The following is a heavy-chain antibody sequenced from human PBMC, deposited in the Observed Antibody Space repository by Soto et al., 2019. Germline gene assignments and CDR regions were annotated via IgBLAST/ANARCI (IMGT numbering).Heavy chain of an antibody. CDR2: IIPIFGTA. CDR1: GGTYSSYA. Sequence: QVQLVQSGAEVKKPGSSVKVSCKASGGTYSSYAIRWVRQAPGQGLEWMGGIIPIFGTANYTQKFQGRVTITADESATTAFMELSSLRSEATAVYYCARVPNRFLEWPGGDYWGQGTLVTVSS. CDR3: ARVPNRFLEWPGGDY. D-gene: IGHD3-3*01. J-gene: IGHJ4*02. V-gene: IGHV1-69*12.